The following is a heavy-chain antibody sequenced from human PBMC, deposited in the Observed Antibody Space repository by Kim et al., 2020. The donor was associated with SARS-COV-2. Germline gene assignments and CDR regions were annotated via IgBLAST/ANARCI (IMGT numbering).Heavy chain of an antibody. Sequence: GGSLRLSCAASGFTFSSYWMSWVRQAPGKGLEWVANIKQDGSEKYYVDSVKGRFTTSRDNAKNSLYLQMNSLRAEDTAVYYCARDRSYYDSSGPFDYWGQGTLVTVSS. J-gene: IGHJ4*02. D-gene: IGHD3-22*01. CDR2: IKQDGSEK. CDR1: GFTFSSYW. CDR3: ARDRSYYDSSGPFDY. V-gene: IGHV3-7*01.